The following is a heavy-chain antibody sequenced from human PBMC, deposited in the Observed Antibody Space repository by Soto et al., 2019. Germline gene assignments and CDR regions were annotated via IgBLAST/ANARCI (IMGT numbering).Heavy chain of an antibody. CDR3: ARTASGYDLYYFDY. J-gene: IGHJ4*02. CDR2: IWYDGGNK. CDR1: GFTFSSYG. Sequence: GGSLRLSCAASGFTFSSYGMHWVRQAPGKGLEWVAVIWYDGGNKYYADSVKGRFTISRDNSKNTLYLQMNSLRAEDTAVYYCARTASGYDLYYFDYWGQGTLVTVSS. V-gene: IGHV3-33*01. D-gene: IGHD5-12*01.